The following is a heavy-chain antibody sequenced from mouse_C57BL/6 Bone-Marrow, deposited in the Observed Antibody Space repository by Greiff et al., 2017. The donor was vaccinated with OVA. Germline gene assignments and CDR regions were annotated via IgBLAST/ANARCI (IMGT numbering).Heavy chain of an antibody. J-gene: IGHJ1*03. CDR1: GYTFTSYW. D-gene: IGHD2-3*01. V-gene: IGHV1-55*01. CDR3: ARESFDGYYSNRYFDV. CDR2: IYPGSGST. Sequence: QVQLQQPGAELVKPGASVKMSCKASGYTFTSYWITWVKQRPGQGLEWIGDIYPGSGSTNYNEKFKSKATLTVDTSSSTAYMQLSSLTSEDSAVYYCARESFDGYYSNRYFDVWGTGTTVTVSS.